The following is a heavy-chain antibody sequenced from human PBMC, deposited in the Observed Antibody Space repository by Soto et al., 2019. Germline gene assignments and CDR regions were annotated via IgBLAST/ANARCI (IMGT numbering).Heavy chain of an antibody. CDR3: ARSHYTYGLLIDY. J-gene: IGHJ4*02. CDR2: VYWTGST. D-gene: IGHD2-8*01. V-gene: IGHV4-39*01. CDR1: GDSLTTNGYY. Sequence: PSETLALTCSVSGDSLTTNGYYCVWIRQPPGKGLQWIGNVYWTGSTFSHPSLTSRVFISVDTSKNEFSLRLTSVTAADTAVYYCARSHYTYGLLIDYWGPGTLVTVSS.